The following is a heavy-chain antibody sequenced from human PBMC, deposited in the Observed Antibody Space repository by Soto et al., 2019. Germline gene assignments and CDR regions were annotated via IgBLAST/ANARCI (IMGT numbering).Heavy chain of an antibody. CDR1: GFTFSSYG. CDR3: AKDRGDINYYYYYGMDV. V-gene: IGHV3-30*18. CDR2: ISYDGSNK. Sequence: GGSLRLSCAASGFTFSSYGMHWVRQAPGKGLEWVAVISYDGSNKYYADSVKGRFTISRDNSKNTLYLQMNSLRAEDTAVYYCAKDRGDINYYYYYGMDVWGQGTRSPSP. D-gene: IGHD2-15*01. J-gene: IGHJ6*02.